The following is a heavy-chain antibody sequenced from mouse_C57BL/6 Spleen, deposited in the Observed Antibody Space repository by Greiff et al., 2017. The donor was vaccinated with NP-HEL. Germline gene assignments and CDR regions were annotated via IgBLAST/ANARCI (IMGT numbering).Heavy chain of an antibody. J-gene: IGHJ4*01. CDR1: GYAFSSSW. Sequence: VQLQQSGPELVKPGASVKISCKASGYAFSSSWMNWVKQRPGKGLEWIGRIYPGDGDTNYNGKFKGKATLTADKSSSTAYMQLSSLTSEDSAVYFCARDYSILRAMDYWGQGTSVTVSS. V-gene: IGHV1-82*01. CDR3: ARDYSILRAMDY. CDR2: IYPGDGDT. D-gene: IGHD2-5*01.